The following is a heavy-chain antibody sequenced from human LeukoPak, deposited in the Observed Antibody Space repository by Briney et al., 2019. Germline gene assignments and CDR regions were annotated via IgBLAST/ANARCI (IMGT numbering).Heavy chain of an antibody. Sequence: GASVKVSCKASGYTFTSYGISWVRQAPGQGLEWMGWISAYNGNTNYAQKLQGRVTMTTDTSTSTAYMELRSLRSDDTAVYYCARVNMVRGVIIKDYWGQGTLVTVSS. CDR2: ISAYNGNT. V-gene: IGHV1-18*01. J-gene: IGHJ4*02. CDR3: ARVNMVRGVIIKDY. D-gene: IGHD3-10*01. CDR1: GYTFTSYG.